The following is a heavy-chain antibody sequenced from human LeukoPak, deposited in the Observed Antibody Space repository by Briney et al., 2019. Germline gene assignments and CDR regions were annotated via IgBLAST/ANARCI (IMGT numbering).Heavy chain of an antibody. CDR2: ISGSSTYI. Sequence: GGSLRLSCAASGFTFNTYSLIWVRQAPGKGLEWVSSISGSSTYIFYADSVKGRFTISRDNAKNSLYLQMNSLRAEDTAVYYCAKYITVTTNSYYYYMDVWAREPWSPSP. D-gene: IGHD4-11*01. CDR3: AKYITVTTNSYYYYMDV. J-gene: IGHJ6*03. CDR1: GFTFNTYS. V-gene: IGHV3-21*04.